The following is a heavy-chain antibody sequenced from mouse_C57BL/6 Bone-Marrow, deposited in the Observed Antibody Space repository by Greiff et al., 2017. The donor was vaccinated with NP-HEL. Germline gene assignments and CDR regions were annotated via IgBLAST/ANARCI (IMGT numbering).Heavy chain of an antibody. J-gene: IGHJ1*03. Sequence: EVQLVESGGGLVKPGGSLKLSCAASGFTFSSYAMSWVRQTPEKRLEWVATISDGGSYTYYPDNVKGRFTISRDNAKNNLYLQMSHLKSEDTAMYYCAREGDYYGSRWYFDGWGTGTTVTVSS. D-gene: IGHD1-1*01. CDR3: AREGDYYGSRWYFDG. CDR1: GFTFSSYA. CDR2: ISDGGSYT. V-gene: IGHV5-4*01.